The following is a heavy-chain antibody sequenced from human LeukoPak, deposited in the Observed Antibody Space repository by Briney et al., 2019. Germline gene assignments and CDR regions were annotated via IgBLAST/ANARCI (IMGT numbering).Heavy chain of an antibody. Sequence: SETLSLTCAVYGGSFSGYYWSWIRQPPGKGLEWIGEINHSGSTNYDPSLKSRVTISVDTSKNQFSLKLSSVTAADTAVYYCARVEEWELPYAFDIWGQGTMVTVSS. CDR1: GGSFSGYY. V-gene: IGHV4-34*01. CDR3: ARVEEWELPYAFDI. J-gene: IGHJ3*02. D-gene: IGHD1-26*01. CDR2: INHSGST.